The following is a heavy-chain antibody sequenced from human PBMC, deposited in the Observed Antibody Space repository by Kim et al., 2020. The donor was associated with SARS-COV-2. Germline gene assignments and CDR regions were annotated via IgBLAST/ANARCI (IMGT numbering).Heavy chain of an antibody. Sequence: ASVKVSCKASGYTFTSYAMHWVRQAPGQRLEWMGWINAGNGNTKYSQKFQGRVTITRDTSASTAYMELSSLRSEDTAVYYCARDLFPSAWLVLSRAVDYWGQGTLVTVSS. CDR1: GYTFTSYA. CDR3: ARDLFPSAWLVLSRAVDY. J-gene: IGHJ4*02. D-gene: IGHD6-19*01. CDR2: INAGNGNT. V-gene: IGHV1-3*01.